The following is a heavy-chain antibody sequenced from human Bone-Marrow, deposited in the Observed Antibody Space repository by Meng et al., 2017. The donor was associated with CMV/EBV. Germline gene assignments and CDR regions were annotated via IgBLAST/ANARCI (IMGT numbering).Heavy chain of an antibody. CDR2: IYYSGST. V-gene: IGHV4-39*07. D-gene: IGHD3-3*01. CDR1: GGSISSSSYY. CDR3: ARDSGRYYDFWSGDYTSYYYGMDV. Sequence: GSLRLSCTVSGGSISSSSYYWGWIRQPPGKGLEWIGSIYYSGSTYYNPSVKSRVTISLDTSKNQFSLKLSSVTAADTVVYYCARDSGRYYDFWSGDYTSYYYGMDVWGQGTTVTVSS. J-gene: IGHJ6*02.